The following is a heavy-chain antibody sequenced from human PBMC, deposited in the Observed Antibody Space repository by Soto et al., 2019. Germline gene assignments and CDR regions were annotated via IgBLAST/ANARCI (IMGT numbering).Heavy chain of an antibody. CDR2: IKQDGSEK. CDR1: GFTFSSYW. CDR3: ARHDYSDPLNAFDI. Sequence: EVQLVGSGGGLVQPRGSLSISCAASGFTFSSYWMSWVRQAPGNGLEWVANIKQDGSEKYYVDSVKGRFTISRDNAKNSLYLQMNSLRAEDTAVYYCARHDYSDPLNAFDIWGQGTMVTVSS. V-gene: IGHV3-7*01. D-gene: IGHD4-17*01. J-gene: IGHJ3*02.